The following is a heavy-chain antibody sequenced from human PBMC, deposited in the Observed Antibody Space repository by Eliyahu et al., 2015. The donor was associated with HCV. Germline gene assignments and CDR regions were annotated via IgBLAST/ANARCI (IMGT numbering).Heavy chain of an antibody. V-gene: IGHV3-7*03. Sequence: EVQLVESGGGLVQPGGSLXLSCAASGFTFSSFWTSWVRXAPGKGLEWVANIKQDGSEKNYVDSVKGRFTISRDNAKNSLYLQMNSLRAEDTAVYYCARGGGASDCWGQGTLVTVSS. J-gene: IGHJ4*02. D-gene: IGHD2-21*01. CDR2: IKQDGSEK. CDR1: GFTFSSFW. CDR3: ARGGGASDC.